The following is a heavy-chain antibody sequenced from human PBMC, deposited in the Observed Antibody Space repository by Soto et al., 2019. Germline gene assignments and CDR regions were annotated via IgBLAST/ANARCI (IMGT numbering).Heavy chain of an antibody. V-gene: IGHV4-39*01. D-gene: IGHD1-26*01. CDR2: IYYSGST. Sequence: SETLSLTCTVSGGSISSSSYYWGWIRQPPGKGLEWIGSIYYSGSTYYNPSLRSRVTISVDTSKNQFSLKLSSVTAADTAVYYCARSLVGATTLGFDYWGKGTLVTVSS. CDR3: ARSLVGATTLGFDY. CDR1: GGSISSSSYY. J-gene: IGHJ4*02.